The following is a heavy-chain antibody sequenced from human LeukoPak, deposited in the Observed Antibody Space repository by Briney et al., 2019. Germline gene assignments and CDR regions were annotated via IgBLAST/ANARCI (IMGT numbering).Heavy chain of an antibody. Sequence: GGSLRLSCAASGFTFSNSDINWVRQAPGKGLEWVSSISSSSRTLYYADSVKGRFTISRDNAKNSLFLQMNSLRAEDTAVYYCSRDLRITVFGMEKGQYYYGMDVWGQGTTVTVSS. CDR1: GFTFSNSD. V-gene: IGHV3-48*01. D-gene: IGHD3-3*01. CDR3: SRDLRITVFGMEKGQYYYGMDV. J-gene: IGHJ6*02. CDR2: ISSSSRTL.